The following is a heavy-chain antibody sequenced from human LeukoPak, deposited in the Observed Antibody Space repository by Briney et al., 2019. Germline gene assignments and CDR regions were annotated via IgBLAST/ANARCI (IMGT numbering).Heavy chain of an antibody. D-gene: IGHD6-6*01. CDR2: IIPILGIA. J-gene: IGHJ5*02. V-gene: IGHV1-69*04. CDR1: GGTFSSYA. Sequence: GSSVKVSCKASGGTFSSYATSWVRQAPGQGLEWMGRIIPILGIANYAQKFQGRVTITADKSTSTAYMELSSLRSEDTAVYYCARDVASSSSRWFDPWGQGTLVTVSS. CDR3: ARDVASSSSRWFDP.